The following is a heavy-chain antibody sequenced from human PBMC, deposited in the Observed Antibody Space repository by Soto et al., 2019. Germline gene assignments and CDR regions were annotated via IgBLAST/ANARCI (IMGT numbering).Heavy chain of an antibody. J-gene: IGHJ6*02. CDR2: VYSTGGV. CDR3: ARDLSGTGLDI. Sequence: QLQLHESGPGLVKPSETLSLTCNVSGDSIGRFYWIWIRQSAGKGLEWIGRVYSTGGVTYNPALKGRVTISLGRSNNHVSLEMNSVTAADTAVYFCARDLSGTGLDIWGRGTRVSVSS. D-gene: IGHD1-26*01. CDR1: GDSIGRFY. V-gene: IGHV4-4*07.